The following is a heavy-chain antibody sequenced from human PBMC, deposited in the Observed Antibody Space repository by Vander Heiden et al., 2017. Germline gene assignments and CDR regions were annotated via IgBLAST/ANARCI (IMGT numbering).Heavy chain of an antibody. CDR3: ANVVSGWSYYFDD. V-gene: IGHV3-30*18. Sequence: QVQLVESGGGVVQPGRSLRLSCADSGFTFSSYGMHWVRQAPGKGLEWVAVKSYDGSNKYEADAVKGRFTISRDNSNNTMYLQMNRMRAGDAAVYYGANVVSGWSYYFDDWGQGTMVTVSS. J-gene: IGHJ4*02. CDR1: GFTFSSYG. D-gene: IGHD6-19*01. CDR2: KSYDGSNK.